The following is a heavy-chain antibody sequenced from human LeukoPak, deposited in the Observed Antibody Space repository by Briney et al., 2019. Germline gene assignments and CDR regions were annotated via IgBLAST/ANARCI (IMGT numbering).Heavy chain of an antibody. CDR3: ARGVRENRSWYTVHFDY. V-gene: IGHV1-18*01. CDR2: ISIYDGKT. D-gene: IGHD2-2*02. Sequence: ASVKVSCKASGYTFTSYGISWVRQAPGQGLEWMGWISIYDGKTLYAQKFQGRVTMTTDTSTSTAYMELRSLRSDDTAVYYCARGVRENRSWYTVHFDYWGLGTLVTVSS. CDR1: GYTFTSYG. J-gene: IGHJ4*02.